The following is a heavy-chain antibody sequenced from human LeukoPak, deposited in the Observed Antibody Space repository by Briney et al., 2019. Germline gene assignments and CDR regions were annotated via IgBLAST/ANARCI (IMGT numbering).Heavy chain of an antibody. D-gene: IGHD1-26*01. J-gene: IGHJ4*02. V-gene: IGHV4-39*07. CDR3: ARRLVGVGSYFDY. Sequence: SETLSLTCTVSGGSISSSSYYWGWIRQPPGKGLEWIGSIYYSGSTYYHPSLKSRVTISVDTSKNQFSLKLSSVTAADTAVYYCARRLVGVGSYFDYWGQGTLVTVSS. CDR1: GGSISSSSYY. CDR2: IYYSGST.